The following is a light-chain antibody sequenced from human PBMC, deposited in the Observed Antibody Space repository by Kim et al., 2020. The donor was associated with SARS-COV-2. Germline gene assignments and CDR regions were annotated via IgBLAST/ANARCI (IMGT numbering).Light chain of an antibody. V-gene: IGLV3-21*04. J-gene: IGLJ2*01. Sequence: SYELTQPPSVSVAPGETATIPCGKDNIGSKSVHWYQQKPGQAPMLFISYDNDRPSGIPERFSGSNSGNTATLTIGRVEAGDEADYYCQVWDSTSDVVFGGGTQLTVL. CDR1: NIGSKS. CDR2: YDN. CDR3: QVWDSTSDVV.